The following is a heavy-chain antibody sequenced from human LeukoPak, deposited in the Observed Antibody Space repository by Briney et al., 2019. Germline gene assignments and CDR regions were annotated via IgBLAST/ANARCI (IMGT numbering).Heavy chain of an antibody. CDR3: ARDTDSSGWRWYFDY. Sequence: PGGSLRLSCAASGFTFSSYAMHWVRQAPGKGLEYVSAISSNGGSTYYANPVKGRFTISRDNSKNTLYLQMGSLRAEDMAVYYCARDTDSSGWRWYFDYWGQGTLVTVSS. CDR1: GFTFSSYA. V-gene: IGHV3-64*01. J-gene: IGHJ4*02. CDR2: ISSNGGST. D-gene: IGHD6-19*01.